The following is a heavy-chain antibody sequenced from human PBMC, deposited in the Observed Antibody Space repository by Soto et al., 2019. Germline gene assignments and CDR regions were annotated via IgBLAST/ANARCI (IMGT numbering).Heavy chain of an antibody. CDR2: IWYDGSNK. V-gene: IGHV3-33*08. Sequence: GGSLRLSCEASGFTFSTYIMHWVRQAPGKGLEWVTVIWYDGSNKYYADSVKGRFTISRDNSKNTLYLQMNSLRAEDTAVYYCARFRSYYAFDIWSQGTMVTVSS. J-gene: IGHJ3*02. D-gene: IGHD1-26*01. CDR3: ARFRSYYAFDI. CDR1: GFTFSTYI.